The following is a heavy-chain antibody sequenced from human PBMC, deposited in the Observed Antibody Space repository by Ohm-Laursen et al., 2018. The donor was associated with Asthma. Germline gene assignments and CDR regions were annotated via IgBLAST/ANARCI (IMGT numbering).Heavy chain of an antibody. CDR1: GFTFSSYA. Sequence: SLRLSCAASGFTFSSYAMSWVRQAPGKGLEWVPAISGSGGSTYYADSVKGRFTISRDNSKDTLYLQMNSLRAEDTAVYYCAKTKDRGYSYGYSFDYWGQGTLVTVSS. V-gene: IGHV3-23*01. CDR3: AKTKDRGYSYGYSFDY. D-gene: IGHD5-18*01. CDR2: ISGSGGST. J-gene: IGHJ4*02.